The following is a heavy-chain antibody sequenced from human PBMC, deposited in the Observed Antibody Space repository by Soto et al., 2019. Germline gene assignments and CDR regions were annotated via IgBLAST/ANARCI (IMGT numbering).Heavy chain of an antibody. CDR1: GYTFTGYY. CDR2: INPNSGGT. Sequence: GASVKVSCKASGYTFTGYYMHWVRQAPGQGLEWMGWINPNSGGTNYAQKFQGWVTMTRDTSISTAYMELSRLRSDDTAVYYCASGLYDVPTHFDYWGQGTLVTVSS. CDR3: ASGLYDVPTHFDY. J-gene: IGHJ4*02. D-gene: IGHD3-22*01. V-gene: IGHV1-2*04.